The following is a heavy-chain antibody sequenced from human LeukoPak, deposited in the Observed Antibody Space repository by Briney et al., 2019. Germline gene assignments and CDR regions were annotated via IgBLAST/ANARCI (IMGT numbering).Heavy chain of an antibody. V-gene: IGHV3-48*04. Sequence: PGGSLRLSCAASGFTFSSYSMNWVRQAPGKGLEWVSYISSSSSTIYYADSMEGRFTISRDNAQSSLYLQMNSLRVEDTAVYYCARAVSRTIPTGNAFDIWGQGTMVTVSS. D-gene: IGHD3-10*01. CDR3: ARAVSRTIPTGNAFDI. CDR2: ISSSSSTI. J-gene: IGHJ3*02. CDR1: GFTFSSYS.